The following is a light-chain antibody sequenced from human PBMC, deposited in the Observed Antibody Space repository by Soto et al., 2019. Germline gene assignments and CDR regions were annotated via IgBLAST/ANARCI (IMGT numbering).Light chain of an antibody. CDR2: AAS. CDR3: QPCGSSPWT. CDR1: QGVASNY. Sequence: EIVLTQSPGTLSLSPGERATLSCRGSQGVASNYLAWYQQKPGQAPRLLIYAASSRATGIPDRFSGSGSGTDFTLSIARLEPEDFAVYYCQPCGSSPWTSAQGTKVDI. J-gene: IGKJ1*01. V-gene: IGKV3-20*01.